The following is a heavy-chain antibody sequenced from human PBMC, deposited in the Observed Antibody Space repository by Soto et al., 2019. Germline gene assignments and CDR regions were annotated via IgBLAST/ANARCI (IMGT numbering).Heavy chain of an antibody. CDR2: ISYDGSNK. V-gene: IGHV3-30-3*01. CDR1: GFTFSSYA. CDR3: ERDPAPLGVAANAEFVY. D-gene: IGHD2-15*01. J-gene: IGHJ4*02. Sequence: QVQLVESGGGVVQPGRSLRLSCAASGFTFSSYAMHWVRQAPGKGLEWVAGISYDGSNKYYADSVKGRFTISRDNSKNTLYLQMNSLRAEDTAVYYCERDPAPLGVAANAEFVYWGQGTLVTVSS.